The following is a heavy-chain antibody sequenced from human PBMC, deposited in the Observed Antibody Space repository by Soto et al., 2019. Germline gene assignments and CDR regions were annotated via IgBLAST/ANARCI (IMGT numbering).Heavy chain of an antibody. CDR3: ARDLGGWPDY. Sequence: ASVKVSCKASGYTFTSYAMHWVRQAPGQRLEWMGWINAGNGNTNYAQKLQGRVTMTIDTSTSTAYMELRSLRSDDTAVYYCARDLGGWPDYWGQGTLVTVSS. D-gene: IGHD2-15*01. CDR2: INAGNGNT. CDR1: GYTFTSYA. V-gene: IGHV1-3*01. J-gene: IGHJ4*02.